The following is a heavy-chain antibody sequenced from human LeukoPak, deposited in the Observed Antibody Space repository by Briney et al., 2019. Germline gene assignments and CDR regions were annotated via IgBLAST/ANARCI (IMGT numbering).Heavy chain of an antibody. CDR2: CHYSGNT. CDR3: ARSASSTSRSAFDI. V-gene: IGHV4-59*13. CDR1: GGSISSNY. Sequence: PSETLSLTCTISGGSISSNYWSWIRQPPGKGLEWIGYCHYSGNTNYNPSLKSRATISVDMSKNQFSLTLNSVTAADTALYYCARSASSTSRSAFDIWGQGTRVTASS. J-gene: IGHJ3*02.